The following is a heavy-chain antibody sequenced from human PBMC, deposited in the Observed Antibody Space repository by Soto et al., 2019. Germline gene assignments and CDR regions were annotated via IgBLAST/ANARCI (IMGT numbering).Heavy chain of an antibody. CDR2: IYYSGST. D-gene: IGHD3-3*01. V-gene: IGHV4-31*03. Sequence: SETLSLTCTVSGGSISSGGYYWSWIRQHPGKGLEWIGYIYYSGSTYYNPSLKSRVTISVDTSKNQFSLKLSSVTAADTAVYYCARVDFWSGYYFDYWGQGTLVTVSS. J-gene: IGHJ4*02. CDR1: GGSISSGGYY. CDR3: ARVDFWSGYYFDY.